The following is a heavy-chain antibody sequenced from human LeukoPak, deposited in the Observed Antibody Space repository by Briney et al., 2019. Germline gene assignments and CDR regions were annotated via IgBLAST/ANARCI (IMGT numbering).Heavy chain of an antibody. D-gene: IGHD3-16*01. CDR3: ARQYDDYVWGGGNRHYFDY. CDR2: IYYSGST. Sequence: SETLSLTCTVSGGSISSYYWSWIRQPPGKGLEWIGYIYYSGSTNYNPSLKSRVTISVDTSKNQFSLKLSSVTAADTAVYYCARQYDDYVWGGGNRHYFDYWGQGTLVTVSS. CDR1: GGSISSYY. V-gene: IGHV4-59*08. J-gene: IGHJ4*02.